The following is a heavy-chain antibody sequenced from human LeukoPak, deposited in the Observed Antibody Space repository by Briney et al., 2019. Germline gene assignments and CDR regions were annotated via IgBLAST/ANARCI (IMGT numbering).Heavy chain of an antibody. J-gene: IGHJ4*02. CDR2: ISSGGRTI. D-gene: IGHD4-11*01. CDR1: GFTFSDYY. CDR3: ARGSYSNGPFY. Sequence: GGSLRLSCAASGFTFSDYYTTWIRQAPGKGLEWVSYISSGGRTIYYADYVKGRFTISRDNAKNSLYLQMNSLRAEDTAVYYCARGSYSNGPFYGGQGTLVTVSS. V-gene: IGHV3-11*01.